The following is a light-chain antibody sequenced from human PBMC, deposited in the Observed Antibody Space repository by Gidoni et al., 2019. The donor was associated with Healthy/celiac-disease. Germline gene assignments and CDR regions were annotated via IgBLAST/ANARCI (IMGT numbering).Light chain of an antibody. CDR2: YES. J-gene: IGLJ2*01. CDR1: NIGSKS. CDR3: QVWDSSSDHVV. V-gene: IGLV3-21*04. Sequence: SYVLPPPPSASVAPGKTARITCWGNNIGSKSVHWYQQKPGQAPVLVIYYESDRPSGLPERFSGSNSGNTATLTISRVEAGDEDDYYCQVWDSSSDHVVFGGGTKLTVL.